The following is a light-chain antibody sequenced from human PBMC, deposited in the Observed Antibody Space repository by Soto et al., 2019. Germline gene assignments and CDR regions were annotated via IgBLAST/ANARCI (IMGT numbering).Light chain of an antibody. J-gene: IGKJ2*01. Sequence: EIVLTQAPATLSLSPGERATLSCRASQRVSSYLAWYQQKPGQPPRLLIYDASNMAIGIPARFSGSGSGTDFTLTISSLEPEDFAVYYCQQRSNWPPNTFGQGTKLEIK. CDR1: QRVSSY. CDR3: QQRSNWPPNT. CDR2: DAS. V-gene: IGKV3-11*01.